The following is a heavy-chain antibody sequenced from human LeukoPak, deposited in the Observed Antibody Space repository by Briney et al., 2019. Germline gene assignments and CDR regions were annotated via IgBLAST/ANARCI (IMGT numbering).Heavy chain of an antibody. CDR2: IYPGDSDT. V-gene: IGHV5-51*01. D-gene: IGHD1-26*01. CDR1: GYSFTSYW. Sequence: GESLKISCQGSGYSFTSYWIGWVRQMPGKGLEWMGIIYPGDSDTRYSPSFQGQVTISADKSISTAYLQWSSLKASDTAMYYCARPSGSLYYYYGMDVWGQGTTVTVSS. J-gene: IGHJ6*02. CDR3: ARPSGSLYYYYGMDV.